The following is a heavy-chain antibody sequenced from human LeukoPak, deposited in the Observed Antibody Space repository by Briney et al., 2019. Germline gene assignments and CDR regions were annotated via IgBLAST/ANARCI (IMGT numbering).Heavy chain of an antibody. D-gene: IGHD3-22*01. CDR1: GFTFTSYA. Sequence: TGGSLRLSCAASGFTFTSYAMSWVRQAPGKGLGWLSSVSGRGGSTYYADSVKGRFTISRDNSKNTLYVQMNSLRAEDTAVYYCAKERHPYFDSSGFYTRGGTYFDYWGQGTLVTVSS. CDR3: AKERHPYFDSSGFYTRGGTYFDY. J-gene: IGHJ4*02. CDR2: VSGRGGST. V-gene: IGHV3-23*01.